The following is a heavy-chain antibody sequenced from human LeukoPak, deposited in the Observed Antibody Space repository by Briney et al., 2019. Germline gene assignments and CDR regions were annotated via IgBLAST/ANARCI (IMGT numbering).Heavy chain of an antibody. J-gene: IGHJ6*03. D-gene: IGHD3-10*01. V-gene: IGHV4-34*01. CDR3: ARVFGYYYYYMDV. CDR2: INHSGST. Sequence: SETLSLTCAVYGGSFSGYYWSWIRQPPGKGLEWIGEINHSGSTNYNPSLKSRVTISVDTSKNQFSLKLSSVTAADTAVYYCARVFGYYYYYMDVWGKGTTVTVSS. CDR1: GGSFSGYY.